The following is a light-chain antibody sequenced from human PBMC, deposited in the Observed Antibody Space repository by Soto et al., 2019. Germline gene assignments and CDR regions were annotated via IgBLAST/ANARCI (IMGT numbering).Light chain of an antibody. Sequence: EIGFTQSPGTLSVSAGERATLSFRASQSVSNNYLAWYQQKPGQAPRLLIYGTSSRATGIPDRFSGSGSGTDFTLTISRLEPEDFAVYYCQQYGNSPITFGQGTRLEIK. CDR2: GTS. CDR1: QSVSNNY. CDR3: QQYGNSPIT. J-gene: IGKJ5*01. V-gene: IGKV3-20*01.